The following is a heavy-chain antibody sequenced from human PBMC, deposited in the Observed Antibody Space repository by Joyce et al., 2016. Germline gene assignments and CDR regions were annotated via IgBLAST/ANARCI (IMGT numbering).Heavy chain of an antibody. CDR1: GFSFSGYY. J-gene: IGHJ4*02. D-gene: IGHD4-23*01. V-gene: IGHV1-2*02. CDR3: AREYGGTFYFDY. Sequence: QVQLVQSGAEVKNPGASVKVSCKASGFSFSGYYIHWGRQAPGQGLEWMGLNNPDRGETIYSQKFKGRVTMTRDTSISTVYLELGRLTSDDTALYYCAREYGGTFYFDYWGQVTLVTVSS. CDR2: NNPDRGET.